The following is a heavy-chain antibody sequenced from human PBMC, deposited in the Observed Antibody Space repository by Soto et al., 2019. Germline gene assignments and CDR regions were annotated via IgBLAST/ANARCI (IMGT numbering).Heavy chain of an antibody. Sequence: PSETLSLPCTVSAGSISSGDYYWSWIRQPPGKGLEWIGYIYYSGRTYYNPSLKSRVTISVDTSKNQFSLKRSSVTAADTAVYYGARVGSIFYTMVYWGQGTLVAVSS. V-gene: IGHV4-30-4*01. J-gene: IGHJ4*02. CDR2: IYYSGRT. D-gene: IGHD2-15*01. CDR3: ARVGSIFYTMVY. CDR1: AGSISSGDYY.